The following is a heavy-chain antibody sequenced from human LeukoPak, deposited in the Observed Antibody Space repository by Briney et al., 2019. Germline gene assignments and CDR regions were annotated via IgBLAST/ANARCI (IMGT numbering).Heavy chain of an antibody. Sequence: GGSLRLSCEASGFTFSSYGMHWVRQAPGKGLEWVAFIQYDGTNKYYADSVKGRFTISRDNPKNTLYLQMNSLRTEDTAVYYCARKPPEIPFDIWGQGTVVSVSS. J-gene: IGHJ3*02. V-gene: IGHV3-30*02. D-gene: IGHD5-18*01. CDR2: IQYDGTNK. CDR3: ARKPPEIPFDI. CDR1: GFTFSSYG.